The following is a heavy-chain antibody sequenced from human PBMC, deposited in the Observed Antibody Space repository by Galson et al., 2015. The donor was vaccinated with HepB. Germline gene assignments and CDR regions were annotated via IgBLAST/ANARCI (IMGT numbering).Heavy chain of an antibody. V-gene: IGHV4-59*08. J-gene: IGHJ4*02. CDR3: ARHWRGLTGIDY. Sequence: ETLSLTCTVSGGSISSYYWSWIRQPPGKGLEWIGYIYYSGSTNYNPSLKSRVTISVDTSKNQFSLKLSSVTAADTAVYYCARHWRGLTGIDYWGQGTLVTVSS. CDR2: IYYSGST. D-gene: IGHD3-10*01. CDR1: GGSISSYY.